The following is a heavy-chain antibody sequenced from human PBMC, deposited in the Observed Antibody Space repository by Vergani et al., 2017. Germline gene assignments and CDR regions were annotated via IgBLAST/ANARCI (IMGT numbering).Heavy chain of an antibody. J-gene: IGHJ5*02. V-gene: IGHV3-23*04. CDR2: ISASGDST. CDR3: AGVGSTYLNWFDP. CDR1: GFTFSSYA. D-gene: IGHD2-2*01. Sequence: VQLVESGGGVVQPGRSLRLSCAASGFTFSSYAMSWVRQAPGKGLEWVSAISASGDSTYYADSVKGRFTISRDKSKNTLYLQMNSLRAEDTDVYYGAGVGSTYLNWFDPWGQGTLVTVSS.